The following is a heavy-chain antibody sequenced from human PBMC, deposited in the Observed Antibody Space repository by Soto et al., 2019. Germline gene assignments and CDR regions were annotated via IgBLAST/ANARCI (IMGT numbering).Heavy chain of an antibody. Sequence: GGSLRLSCAASGFTFSSYAMHWVRQAPGKGLEWVAVISYDGSNKYYADSVKGRFTISRDNSKNTLYLQMNSLRAEDTAVYYCAKEGRRYFDYWGQGPLVTVSS. J-gene: IGHJ4*02. CDR1: GFTFSSYA. CDR3: AKEGRRYFDY. V-gene: IGHV3-30-3*01. CDR2: ISYDGSNK.